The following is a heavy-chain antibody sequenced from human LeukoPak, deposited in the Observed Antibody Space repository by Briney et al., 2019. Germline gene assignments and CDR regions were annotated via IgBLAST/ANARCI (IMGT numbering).Heavy chain of an antibody. CDR1: GFTLSSYA. CDR3: AKVEGGVLLPSSTFDY. D-gene: IGHD3-10*01. J-gene: IGHJ4*02. CDR2: ISGSGGST. V-gene: IGHV3-23*01. Sequence: GGSLRLSCAASGFTLSSYAMSWVRQAPGKGLEWVSAISGSGGSTYYADSVKGRFTISRDNSKSTLYLQMNSLRAEDTAVYYCAKVEGGVLLPSSTFDYWGQGTLVTVSS.